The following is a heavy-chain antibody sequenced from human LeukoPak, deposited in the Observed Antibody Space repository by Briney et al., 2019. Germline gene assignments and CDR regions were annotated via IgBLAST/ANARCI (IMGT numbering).Heavy chain of an antibody. CDR2: INHSGST. CDR1: GGSFSGYY. CDR3: ATSSGWYGDFDY. J-gene: IGHJ4*02. V-gene: IGHV4-34*01. Sequence: PSETLSLTCAVYGGSFSGYYWSWIRQPPGKGLEWIGEINHSGSTNYNPSLKSRVTISVDTSKNQFSLKLSSVTAADTAVYYCATSSGWYGDFDYWGQGTLVTVSS. D-gene: IGHD6-19*01.